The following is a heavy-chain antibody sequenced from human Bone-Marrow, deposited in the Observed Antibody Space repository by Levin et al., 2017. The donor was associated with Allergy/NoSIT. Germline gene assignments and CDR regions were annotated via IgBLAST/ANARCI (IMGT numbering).Heavy chain of an antibody. CDR1: GNTFSSYD. CDR3: ANKKGAAGTSPFDV. Sequence: WASVKVSCRPSGNTFSSYDINSVRQVTGQGLEWLGWMNPKTGNIGYAQKFKGRVTMTRDTSISTAYLELSSLTSEDTAVYYCANKKGAAGTSPFDVWGQGTTVTVSS. CDR2: MNPKTGNI. V-gene: IGHV1-8*01. J-gene: IGHJ3*01. D-gene: IGHD6-13*01.